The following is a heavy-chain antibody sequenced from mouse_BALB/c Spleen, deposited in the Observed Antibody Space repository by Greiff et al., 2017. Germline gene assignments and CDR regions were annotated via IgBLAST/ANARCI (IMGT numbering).Heavy chain of an antibody. CDR1: GYTFTSYW. Sequence: QVQLHQPGAELVKPGAPVKLSCKASGYTFTSYWMNWVKQRPGRGLEWIGRIDPSDSETHYNQKFKDKATLTVDKSSSTAYIQLSSLTSEDSAVYYCASGGITTGYAMDYWGQGTSVTVSS. CDR2: IDPSDSET. J-gene: IGHJ4*01. V-gene: IGHV1-69*02. D-gene: IGHD2-4*01. CDR3: ASGGITTGYAMDY.